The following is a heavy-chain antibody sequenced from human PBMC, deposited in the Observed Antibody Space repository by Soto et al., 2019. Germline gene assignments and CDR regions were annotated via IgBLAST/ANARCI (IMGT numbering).Heavy chain of an antibody. J-gene: IGHJ4*02. Sequence: QITLKESGPTLVKPTQTLTLTCTFSGFSLSTSGVGVGWFRQPTGKALDWLALIYWNDDKLYTPSLKSRLTITKDTSKNQVVLTMTSIDPVDTATYYCAHRRRISSNWDYYFDYWGQGTLVTVSS. V-gene: IGHV2-5*01. CDR3: AHRRRISSNWDYYFDY. D-gene: IGHD6-13*01. CDR1: GFSLSTSGVG. CDR2: IYWNDDK.